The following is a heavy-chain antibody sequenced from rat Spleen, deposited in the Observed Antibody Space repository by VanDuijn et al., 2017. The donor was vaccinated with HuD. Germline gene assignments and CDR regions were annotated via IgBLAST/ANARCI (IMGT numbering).Heavy chain of an antibody. CDR3: ARKGTMGIRDYVMDA. CDR2: ISYEGSST. D-gene: IGHD1-9*01. V-gene: IGHV5-22*01. CDR1: GFTFSSFP. Sequence: EVQLVESGGGLVQPGRSLKLSCAASGFTFSSFPMAWVRQAPKKGLEWVASISYEGSSTYYGDSVKGRFTISRDNAKSTLYLQMNSLRSEDTATYYWARKGTMGIRDYVMDAWGQGASVTVSS. J-gene: IGHJ4*01.